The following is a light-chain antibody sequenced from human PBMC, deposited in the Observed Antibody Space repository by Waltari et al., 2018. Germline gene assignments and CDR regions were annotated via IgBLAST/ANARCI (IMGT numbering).Light chain of an antibody. CDR2: DAS. CDR1: QTIGTY. J-gene: IGKJ4*01. CDR3: QQRYNWPPLT. Sequence: VVLTQSPVTLSLSPGETATLSCRASQTIGTYLAWYQHKLGQSPRLLIHDASTRATGIPARFSGSGSGTDFTLTISGLEAEDSAFYYCQQRYNWPPLTFGGGTKVQTK. V-gene: IGKV3-11*01.